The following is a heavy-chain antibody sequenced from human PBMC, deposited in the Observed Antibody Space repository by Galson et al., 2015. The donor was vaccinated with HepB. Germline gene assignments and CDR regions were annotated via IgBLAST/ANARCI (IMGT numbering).Heavy chain of an antibody. J-gene: IGHJ5*02. CDR1: GFTFSSYA. Sequence: SLRLSCAASGFTFSSYAMHWVRQAPGKGLEWVAVISYDGSNKYYADSVKGRFTISRDNSKNTLYLQMNSLRAEDTAVYYCAREGYYYGSGSYYNPGGWFDPWGQGTLVTVSS. CDR3: AREGYYYGSGSYYNPGGWFDP. V-gene: IGHV3-30-3*01. D-gene: IGHD3-10*01. CDR2: ISYDGSNK.